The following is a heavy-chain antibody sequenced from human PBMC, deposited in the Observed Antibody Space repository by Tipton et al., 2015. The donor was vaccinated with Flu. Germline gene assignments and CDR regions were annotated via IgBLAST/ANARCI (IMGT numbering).Heavy chain of an antibody. J-gene: IGHJ4*02. Sequence: QLVQSGGGVVQPGRSLRLSCAASGFVFSDYWMIWFRQAPGKGLEWVANIKQDGSLKYYVSSVRGRFTISRDNSRNSLYLQMNGLRADDTAVYFCARGGLAPGHYWDQGTLVSVSS. CDR1: GFVFSDYW. CDR3: ARGGLAPGHY. V-gene: IGHV3-7*01. D-gene: IGHD2-21*01. CDR2: IKQDGSLK.